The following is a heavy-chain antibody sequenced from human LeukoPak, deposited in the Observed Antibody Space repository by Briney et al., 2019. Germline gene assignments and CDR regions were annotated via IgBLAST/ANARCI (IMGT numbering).Heavy chain of an antibody. J-gene: IGHJ4*02. V-gene: IGHV3-30*02. D-gene: IGHD3-10*01. CDR1: GFSFSSSA. Sequence: GGSLRLSCAATGFSFSSSAMHWVRQAPGKGLDWVAFIHYDGYNKYYADSVKGRFTISRDNAKNSLYLQMNSLRAEDTAVYYCARDTAIVRGIDYWGQGTLVTVSS. CDR3: ARDTAIVRGIDY. CDR2: IHYDGYNK.